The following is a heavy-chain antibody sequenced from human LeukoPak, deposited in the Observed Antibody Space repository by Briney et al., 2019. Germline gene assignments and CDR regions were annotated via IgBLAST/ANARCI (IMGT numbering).Heavy chain of an antibody. CDR1: GGPISSYY. V-gene: IGHV4-4*07. Sequence: SETLSLTCTVSGGPISSYYWSWIRQPAGKGLEWIGRIYTSGSTNYNPSLKSRVTMSVDTSKNQFSLKLTSVTAADTAVYYCARETYYYGSGSYPFDYWGQGTLVTVSS. D-gene: IGHD3-10*01. J-gene: IGHJ4*02. CDR3: ARETYYYGSGSYPFDY. CDR2: IYTSGST.